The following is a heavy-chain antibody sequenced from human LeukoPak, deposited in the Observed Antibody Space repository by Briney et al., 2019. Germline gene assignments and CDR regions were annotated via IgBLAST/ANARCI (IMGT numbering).Heavy chain of an antibody. V-gene: IGHV3-23*01. CDR3: AKGKGDTGGSFDY. Sequence: GGSLRLSCAASGFTFSSYAMSWVRQAPGKGLEWVSSISGSGDATYYADSVKGRITISRDNSKNTLYLQMNSLRAEDTAVYYCAKGKGDTGGSFDYWGQGTLVTVSS. CDR1: GFTFSSYA. CDR2: ISGSGDAT. D-gene: IGHD3-16*01. J-gene: IGHJ4*02.